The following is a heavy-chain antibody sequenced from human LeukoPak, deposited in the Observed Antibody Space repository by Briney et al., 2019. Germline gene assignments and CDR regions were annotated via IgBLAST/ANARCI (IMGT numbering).Heavy chain of an antibody. V-gene: IGHV3-30-3*01. CDR3: AREGGCSSTSCYFAITFGGVIVLGAFDI. Sequence: PGGSLRLSCAASGFIFSSYAMHWVRQAPGKGLEWVAVISYDGSNKYNADSVKGRFTITRDNSKTTLYLQMNSLRAEDTAVYYCAREGGCSSTSCYFAITFGGVIVLGAFDIWGQGTMVTVSS. CDR2: ISYDGSNK. CDR1: GFIFSSYA. D-gene: IGHD3-16*02. J-gene: IGHJ3*02.